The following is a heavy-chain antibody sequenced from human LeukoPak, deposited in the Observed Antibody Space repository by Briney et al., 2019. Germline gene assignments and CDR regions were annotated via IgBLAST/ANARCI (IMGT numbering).Heavy chain of an antibody. Sequence: GGSLRLSCAASGFTFSSYSMNWVRQAPGKGLEWVSYISGSSGTIYYADSVKGRFTISRDNAKNSLYLQMNSLRGEDTAVYYCARRSEFGVLYYMDVWGKGTTLTVSS. J-gene: IGHJ6*03. V-gene: IGHV3-48*01. CDR1: GFTFSSYS. D-gene: IGHD3-16*01. CDR3: ARRSEFGVLYYMDV. CDR2: ISGSSGTI.